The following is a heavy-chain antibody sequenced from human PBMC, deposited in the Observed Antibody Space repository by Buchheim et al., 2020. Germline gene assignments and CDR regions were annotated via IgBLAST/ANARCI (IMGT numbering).Heavy chain of an antibody. CDR2: INSDGRTT. J-gene: IGHJ4*02. D-gene: IGHD5-18*01. V-gene: IGHV3-74*01. CDR3: ARVRVDTDKVVFDY. CDR1: GFTFSMYW. Sequence: EVQLVESGGGLVQPGGSLRLSCAASGFTFSMYWIHWVRQVPGKGLVWVSRINSDGRTTTYADSVKGRFTISRDNAKSTAYMQMNSLRAEDTAVYYCARVRVDTDKVVFDYWGQGAL.